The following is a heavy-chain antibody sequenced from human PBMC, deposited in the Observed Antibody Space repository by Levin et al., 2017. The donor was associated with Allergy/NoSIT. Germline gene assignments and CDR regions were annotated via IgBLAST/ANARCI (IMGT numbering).Heavy chain of an antibody. D-gene: IGHD2-15*01. CDR1: GGSFSGYY. CDR3: ASKSSCYDY. J-gene: IGHJ4*02. CDR2: INHSGST. Sequence: SETLSLTCAVYGGSFSGYYWSWIRQPPGKGLEWIGEINHSGSTNYNPSLKSRVTISVDTSKNQFSLKLSSVTAADTAVYYCASKSSCYDYWGQGTLVTVSS. V-gene: IGHV4-34*01.